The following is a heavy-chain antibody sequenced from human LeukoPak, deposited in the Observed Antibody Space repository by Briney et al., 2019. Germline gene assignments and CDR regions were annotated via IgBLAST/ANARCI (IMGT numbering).Heavy chain of an antibody. D-gene: IGHD3-9*01. CDR1: GFTFSSYS. CDR3: ARDVPLVGAFDI. CDR2: ISSSSSYI. Sequence: PGGSLRLSCAASGFTFSSYSMNWVRQAPGKGLEWDSSISSSSSYIYYADSVKGRFTISRDNAKNSLYLQMNSLRAEDTAVYYCARDVPLVGAFDIWGQGAMVTVSS. J-gene: IGHJ3*02. V-gene: IGHV3-21*01.